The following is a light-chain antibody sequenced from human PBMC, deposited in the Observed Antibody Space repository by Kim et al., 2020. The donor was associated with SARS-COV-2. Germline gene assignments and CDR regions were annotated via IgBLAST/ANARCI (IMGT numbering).Light chain of an antibody. CDR1: QGISNY. V-gene: IGKV1-27*01. CDR3: QKYNTAPPWT. J-gene: IGKJ1*01. CDR2: AAS. Sequence: DIQMTQSPSSLSASVGDRVTITCRASQGISNYLVWYQQKPGKVPKLLIYAASILQSGVPSRFSGSGSGTDFTLTISSLQPEDVATYYGQKYNTAPPWTFGQGTKVDIK.